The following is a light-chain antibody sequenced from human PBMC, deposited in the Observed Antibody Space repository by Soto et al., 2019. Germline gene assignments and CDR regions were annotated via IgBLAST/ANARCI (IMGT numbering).Light chain of an antibody. CDR3: QQRSNWPVT. J-gene: IGKJ1*01. CDR2: DAS. CDR1: QSVSSY. Sequence: EIVLTQSPATLSLSPGERATLSCRASQSVSSYLAWYQQKHGQAPRLLIYDASNRATGIPARFSGSGSGPDFTLTISSLEPEDFAVYYCQQRSNWPVTFGQGTKVEIK. V-gene: IGKV3-11*01.